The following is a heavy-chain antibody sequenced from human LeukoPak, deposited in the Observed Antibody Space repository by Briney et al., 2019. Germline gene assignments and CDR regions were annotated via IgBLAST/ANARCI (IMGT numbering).Heavy chain of an antibody. CDR3: AKDQAWLRFDY. CDR2: IIASGSST. J-gene: IGHJ4*02. V-gene: IGHV3-23*01. CDR1: GFTFSNYA. D-gene: IGHD5-12*01. Sequence: GGSLRLSYAASGFTFSNYAMTWVRQAPGKGLELVSVIIASGSSTYYADSVKGRLTISRDNSKNTLYLQMNSLRAEDTAIYYCAKDQAWLRFDYWGQGTLVTVSS.